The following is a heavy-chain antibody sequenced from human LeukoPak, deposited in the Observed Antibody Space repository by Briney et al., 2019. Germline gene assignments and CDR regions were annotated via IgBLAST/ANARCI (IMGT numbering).Heavy chain of an antibody. CDR2: IYYSGST. V-gene: IGHV4-30-4*01. CDR3: ARGTLGTPDY. Sequence: SETLSLTCTVSGGSISSGDYYWSWIRQPPGKGLEWIGYIYYSGSTYYNPSLKSRVTISVDTSKNQFSLKLSSVTAADAAVYYCARGTLGTPDYWGQGTLVTVSS. D-gene: IGHD7-27*01. J-gene: IGHJ4*02. CDR1: GGSISSGDYY.